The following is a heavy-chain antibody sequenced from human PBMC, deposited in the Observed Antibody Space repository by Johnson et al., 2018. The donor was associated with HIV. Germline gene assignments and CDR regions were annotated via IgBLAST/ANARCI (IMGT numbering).Heavy chain of an antibody. D-gene: IGHD1-14*01. CDR1: GFSVSSNY. CDR3: AGSITTSGAFDV. J-gene: IGHJ3*01. CDR2: IYSGGTT. V-gene: IGHV3-66*02. Sequence: VQLVESGGGVVQPGGSLRLSCAASGFSVSSNYMSWVRQAPGKGLEWVSVIYSGGTTYYADSVKGRFTISRDTSRNMLYLQMDSLRPEDTALYFCAGSITTSGAFDVWGQGTTVTVSS.